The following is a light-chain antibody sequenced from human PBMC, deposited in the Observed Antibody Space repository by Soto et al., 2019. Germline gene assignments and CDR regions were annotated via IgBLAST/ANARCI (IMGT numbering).Light chain of an antibody. CDR1: QGINIF. J-gene: IGKJ2*01. Sequence: DFQMSQXAXSLXAXXXGFFAXXXRASQGINIFLAWFQQKPGKAPNLLISAASTLQSGVPSRFSGSGSETEFTLTITSLQPEDSATYYCQQRNSYPRTFGQGTKVDIK. CDR3: QQRNSYPRT. CDR2: AAS. V-gene: IGKV1-9*01.